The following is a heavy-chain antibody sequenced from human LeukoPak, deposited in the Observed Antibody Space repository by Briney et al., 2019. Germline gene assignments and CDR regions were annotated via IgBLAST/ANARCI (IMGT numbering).Heavy chain of an antibody. Sequence: SVKVSCKASGGTFSSYAISWVRQAPGQGLEWMGGIIPIFGTANYAQKFQGRVMITADESTSTAYMELSSLRSEDTAVYYCARDGDCSGGSCYDYWGQGTLVTVSS. CDR1: GGTFSSYA. D-gene: IGHD2-15*01. J-gene: IGHJ4*02. V-gene: IGHV1-69*01. CDR2: IIPIFGTA. CDR3: ARDGDCSGGSCYDY.